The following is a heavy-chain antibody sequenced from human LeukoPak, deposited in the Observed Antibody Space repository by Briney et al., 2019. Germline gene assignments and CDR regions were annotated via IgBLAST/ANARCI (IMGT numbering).Heavy chain of an antibody. CDR1: GYTFTSYD. J-gene: IGHJ4*02. D-gene: IGHD2-15*01. Sequence: ASVKVSCKASGYTFTSYDINWVRQATGQGLEWMGWMNPNSGHTGYAQKFQGRVTMTRNTSISTAYMELSSLRSEDRAVYYCARTQRSGYCSGGSCYSSKLFDYWGQGTLVTVSS. CDR3: ARTQRSGYCSGGSCYSSKLFDY. CDR2: MNPNSGHT. V-gene: IGHV1-8*01.